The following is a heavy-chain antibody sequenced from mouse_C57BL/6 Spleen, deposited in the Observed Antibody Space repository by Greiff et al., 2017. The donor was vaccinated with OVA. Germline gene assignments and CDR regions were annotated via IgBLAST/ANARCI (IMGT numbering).Heavy chain of an antibody. J-gene: IGHJ2*01. CDR2: IDPSDSYT. Sequence: VQLQQPGAELVMPGASVKLSCKASGYTFTSYWMHWVKQRPGQGLEWIGEIDPSDSYTNYNQKFKGKSTLTVDKSSSTAYLQLSSLTSEDSAVYYCARRAVGYDGYFDYWGHGTTLTVSS. CDR1: GYTFTSYW. CDR3: ARRAVGYDGYFDY. D-gene: IGHD2-2*01. V-gene: IGHV1-69*01.